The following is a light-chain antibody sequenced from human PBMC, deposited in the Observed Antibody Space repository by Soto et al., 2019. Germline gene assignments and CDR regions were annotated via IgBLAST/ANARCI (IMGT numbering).Light chain of an antibody. CDR2: GAS. J-gene: IGKJ4*01. CDR1: QSVSSSY. V-gene: IGKV3-20*01. CDR3: QQYGSSPPLT. Sequence: EIVLTQSPGTLSLSPGERATLSCRASQSVSSSYLAWYQQKPGPAPRLLIYGASSRATGIPARFSGSGSGTDFTLTISRLEPEDFSVYYCQQYGSSPPLTFGGGTKVEIK.